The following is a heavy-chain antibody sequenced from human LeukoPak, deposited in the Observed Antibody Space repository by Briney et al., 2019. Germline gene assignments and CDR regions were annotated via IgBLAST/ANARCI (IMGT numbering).Heavy chain of an antibody. CDR2: IYYSGTT. V-gene: IGHV4-59*08. CDR1: GASFTSNY. J-gene: IGHJ4*02. Sequence: KSSETLSLTCTVSGASFTSNYWSWIRQPPGKGLEWIGYIYYSGTTTYNPSLERRVTMSVEMSKTQFSLSLNSVTAADTAVYYCARLDCGGDCYVDYWGQGTLVTVSS. CDR3: ARLDCGGDCYVDY. D-gene: IGHD2-21*02.